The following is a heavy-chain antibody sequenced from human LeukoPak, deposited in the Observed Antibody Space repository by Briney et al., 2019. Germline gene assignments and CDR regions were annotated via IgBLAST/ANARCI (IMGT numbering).Heavy chain of an antibody. V-gene: IGHV1-18*01. J-gene: IGHJ4*02. CDR1: GYTFTSFG. D-gene: IGHD1-1*01. CDR3: GKDWKLDS. CDR2: ISPYNGHT. Sequence: ASVKVSCKASGYTFTSFGISWVRQAPGQGLEWMGWISPYNGHTKNAQKVQGRVTMTTDTSTSRAHMEVRSVRSDDTAVYYCGKDWKLDSWGQGTLVTVSS.